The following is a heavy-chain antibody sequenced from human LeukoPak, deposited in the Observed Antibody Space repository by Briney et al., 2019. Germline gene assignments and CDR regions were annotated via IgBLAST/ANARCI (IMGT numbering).Heavy chain of an antibody. CDR2: ISAYT. V-gene: IGHV1-18*01. CDR1: GYTFTSNG. J-gene: IGHJ3*02. Sequence: ASVKVSCKASGYTFTSNGISWVRQAPGQGLEWMGWISAYTNYEQKLQGRVTVTTDTSTSTAYMELRSLRSDDTAVYYCASLKNSYDSSGYLVTDAFDIWGQGTMVTVSS. D-gene: IGHD3-22*01. CDR3: ASLKNSYDSSGYLVTDAFDI.